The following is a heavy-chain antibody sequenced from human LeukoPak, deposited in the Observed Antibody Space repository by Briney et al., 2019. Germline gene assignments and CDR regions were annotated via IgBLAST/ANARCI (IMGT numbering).Heavy chain of an antibody. CDR2: IYTSGST. CDR3: ATLGYSYGTDY. V-gene: IGHV4-59*10. J-gene: IGHJ4*02. Sequence: KPSETLSLTCAVYGGSFSGYYWTWIRQPAGKGLEWIGRIYTSGSTNYNPSLKSRVTISVDTSKNQFSLKLSSVTAADTAVYYCATLGYSYGTDYWGQGTLVTVSS. CDR1: GGSFSGYY. D-gene: IGHD5-18*01.